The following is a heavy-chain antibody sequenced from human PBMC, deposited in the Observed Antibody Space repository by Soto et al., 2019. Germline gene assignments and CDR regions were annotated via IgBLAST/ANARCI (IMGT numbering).Heavy chain of an antibody. CDR3: ATVANWNFDN. Sequence: PGGSLRLSCAASGFSFSSYWMSWVRQAPGKGLEWVANVKQDGSEKYYVASVRGRFTISRDNARNSLYLQLDSLRAEDTAIYFCATVANWNFDNWGQGTPVTVSS. J-gene: IGHJ4*02. CDR2: VKQDGSEK. D-gene: IGHD3-3*01. V-gene: IGHV3-7*01. CDR1: GFSFSSYW.